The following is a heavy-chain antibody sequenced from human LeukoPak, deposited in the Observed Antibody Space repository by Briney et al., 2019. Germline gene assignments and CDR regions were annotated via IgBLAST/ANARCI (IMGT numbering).Heavy chain of an antibody. CDR2: ISAYNGYT. V-gene: IGHV1-18*01. J-gene: IGHJ5*02. CDR3: ARDKAPYCSSTSCYLHWFDP. D-gene: IGHD2-2*01. Sequence: ASVKVSCKSSGYTFSSYGITWVRQAPGQGLEWMGWISAYNGYTDYSQKLQGRVTMTTVTSTSTVYMELRSLRSDDTAVYYCARDKAPYCSSTSCYLHWFDPWGQGTLVTVSS. CDR1: GYTFSSYG.